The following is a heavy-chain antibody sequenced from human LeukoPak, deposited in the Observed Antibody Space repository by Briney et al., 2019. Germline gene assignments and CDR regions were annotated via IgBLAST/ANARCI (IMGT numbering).Heavy chain of an antibody. CDR2: VVGNGGTT. Sequence: GGSLRLSCAASGFTFTTYTIHWVRQAPGKGLEYVSAVVGNGGTTYYANSVKGRFTISRDNSKNTVYLQMGSLRAEDTAVYYCARERAFYYFDYWGQGTLVTVSS. CDR3: ARERAFYYFDY. J-gene: IGHJ4*02. CDR1: GFTFTTYT. V-gene: IGHV3-64*01.